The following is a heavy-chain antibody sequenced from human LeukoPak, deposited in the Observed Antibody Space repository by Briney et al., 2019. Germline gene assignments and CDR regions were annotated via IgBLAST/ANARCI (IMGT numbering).Heavy chain of an antibody. Sequence: PGRSLRLSCAASGFTFSSYGMHWVRQAPGKGLEWVAVIWYGGSNKYYADSVKGRFTISRDNSKNTLYLLMNSLRAEDTAVYYCAKGLYYYDSSVYAFDIWGQGTMVTVSS. CDR3: AKGLYYYDSSVYAFDI. V-gene: IGHV3-30*18. D-gene: IGHD3-22*01. J-gene: IGHJ3*02. CDR2: IWYGGSNK. CDR1: GFTFSSYG.